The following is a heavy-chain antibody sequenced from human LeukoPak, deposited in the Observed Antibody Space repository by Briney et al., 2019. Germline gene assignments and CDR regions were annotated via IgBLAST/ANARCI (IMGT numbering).Heavy chain of an antibody. D-gene: IGHD6-19*01. J-gene: IGHJ4*02. CDR2: ISWNSGSI. CDR3: ARELSSGWLDY. Sequence: QPGGSLRLSCAASGFTFDDYAMHWVRQAPGKGLEWVSGISWNSGSIGYADSVKGRFTISRDNAKNSLYLQMNSLRAEDTAVYYCARELSSGWLDYWGQGTLVTVSS. CDR1: GFTFDDYA. V-gene: IGHV3-9*01.